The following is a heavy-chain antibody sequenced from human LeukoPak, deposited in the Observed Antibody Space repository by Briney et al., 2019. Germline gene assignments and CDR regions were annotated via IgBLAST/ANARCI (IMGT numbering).Heavy chain of an antibody. V-gene: IGHV4-30-2*01. CDR1: GGSISGGGYS. CDR3: ARGGYVWGSYRPFDY. J-gene: IGHJ4*02. Sequence: PSQTLSLTCAVSGGSISGGGYSWSWIRQPPGKGLEWIGYIYHSGSTYYNPSLKSRVTISVDRSKNQFSLKLSSVTAADTAVYYCARGGYVWGSYRPFDYWGQGTLVTVSS. D-gene: IGHD3-16*02. CDR2: IYHSGST.